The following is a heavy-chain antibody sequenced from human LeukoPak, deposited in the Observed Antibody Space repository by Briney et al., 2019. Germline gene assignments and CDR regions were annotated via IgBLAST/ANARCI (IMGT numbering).Heavy chain of an antibody. Sequence: PSETLSLTCTVSGGSISSYYWSWIRQPPGKGLEWIAYIYYSGSTNYNPYLKSRVTISVDTSKNLFSLKLSSVTAADTAVYCCARDNLYDSFGYYSHSWGQGTLVTVSS. D-gene: IGHD3-22*01. CDR2: IYYSGST. J-gene: IGHJ4*02. CDR3: ARDNLYDSFGYYSHS. V-gene: IGHV4-59*01. CDR1: GGSISSYY.